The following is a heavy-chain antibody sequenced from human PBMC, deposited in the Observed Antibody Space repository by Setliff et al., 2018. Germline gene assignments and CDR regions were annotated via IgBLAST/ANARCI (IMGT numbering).Heavy chain of an antibody. J-gene: IGHJ6*02. CDR1: GFTFGSYW. CDR2: IHQDGSER. V-gene: IGHV3-7*03. CDR3: AKDGRWFGELFPYYYYYYGMDV. D-gene: IGHD3-10*01. Sequence: PGGSLRLSCAASGFTFGSYWMTWVRQAPEKGLEWVANIHQDGSERHYVDSVKGRFTISRGNAKNSLFLQMNSLRAEDTAVYYCAKDGRWFGELFPYYYYYYGMDVWGQGTTVTVSS.